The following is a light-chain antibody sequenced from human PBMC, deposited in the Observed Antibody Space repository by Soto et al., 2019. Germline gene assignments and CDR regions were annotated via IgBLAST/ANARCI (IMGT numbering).Light chain of an antibody. V-gene: IGKV1-39*01. J-gene: IGKJ1*01. Sequence: DIQMTQSPSPLSASVGDRVTITCRASQSINSYLNWYQHKPGKAPTLLISGANSLHSGVPSRFSGSGYVTDFTLTISSFQPEDFATYYCQQCFSPPWTFGHGTKVDFK. CDR1: QSINSY. CDR2: GAN. CDR3: QQCFSPPWT.